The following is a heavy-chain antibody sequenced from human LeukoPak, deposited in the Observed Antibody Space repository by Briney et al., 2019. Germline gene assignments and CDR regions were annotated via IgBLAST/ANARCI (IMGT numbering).Heavy chain of an antibody. V-gene: IGHV3-30-3*01. D-gene: IGHD3-3*01. CDR1: GFTFSSYF. CDR3: ARARDVFWSGSYTFDI. Sequence: GGSLRLSCAASGFTFSSYFIHWVRQAPGKGLEWVAVTSHDGNNKYYADSVKGRFTISRDNSKNTLYLQINSLRAEDTAVYYCARARDVFWSGSYTFDIWGQGTMVTVSS. CDR2: TSHDGNNK. J-gene: IGHJ3*02.